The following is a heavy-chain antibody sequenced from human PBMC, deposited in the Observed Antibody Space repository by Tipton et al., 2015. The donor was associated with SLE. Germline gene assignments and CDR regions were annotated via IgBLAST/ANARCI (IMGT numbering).Heavy chain of an antibody. CDR1: GFTFSSYW. Sequence: GSLRLSCAASGFTFSSYWMHWVRQAPGKGLVWVSRINSDGSSTSYADSVKGRFTLSRDNSRNTLYLQLNSLRVEDTAVYYCARDRRGGVDAFDIWGQGTMVTVSS. D-gene: IGHD2-15*01. V-gene: IGHV3-74*01. CDR2: INSDGSST. CDR3: ARDRRGGVDAFDI. J-gene: IGHJ3*02.